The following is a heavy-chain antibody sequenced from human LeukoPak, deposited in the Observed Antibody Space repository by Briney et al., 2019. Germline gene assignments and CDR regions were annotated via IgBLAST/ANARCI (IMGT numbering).Heavy chain of an antibody. D-gene: IGHD6-13*01. Sequence: ASVKVSCKASGYTFTGYYMHWVRQAPGQGLEWMGWINPNSGGTNYAQKFQGRVTMTRDTSISTAHMELSRLRSDDTAVYYCARGIAAAGTFMYYYYGMDVWGQGTTVTVSS. CDR2: INPNSGGT. CDR1: GYTFTGYY. V-gene: IGHV1-2*02. CDR3: ARGIAAAGTFMYYYYGMDV. J-gene: IGHJ6*02.